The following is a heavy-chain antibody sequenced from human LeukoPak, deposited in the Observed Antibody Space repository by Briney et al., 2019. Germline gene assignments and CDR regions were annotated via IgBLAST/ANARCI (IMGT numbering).Heavy chain of an antibody. J-gene: IGHJ4*02. CDR1: GFTFSSYA. Sequence: GGSLRLSCAASGFTFSSYAMSWVRQAPGKGLEWVAGISGSGASTNYMDAVKGRFTISRDNSKNTLYLQVNSLRAEDTAIYYCAKDVIADQARNFDSWGQGTLITVSS. CDR3: AKDVIADQARNFDS. D-gene: IGHD6-13*01. V-gene: IGHV3-23*01. CDR2: ISGSGAST.